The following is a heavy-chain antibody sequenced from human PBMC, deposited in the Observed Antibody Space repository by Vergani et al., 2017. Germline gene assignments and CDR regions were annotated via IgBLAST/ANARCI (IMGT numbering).Heavy chain of an antibody. D-gene: IGHD3-3*01. CDR2: SYYSGST. J-gene: IGHJ6*03. V-gene: IGHV4-59*01. CDR3: ARSPVDFWSGLLSHYYYYMDV. Sequence: QVQLQESGPGLVKPSETLSLTCTVSGGSISSYYWSWIRQPPGKGLEWIGYSYYSGSTNYNPSLKSRVTISVDTSKNQFALRLSSVTAADTAVDYCARSPVDFWSGLLSHYYYYMDVWGKGTTVTVSS. CDR1: GGSISSYY.